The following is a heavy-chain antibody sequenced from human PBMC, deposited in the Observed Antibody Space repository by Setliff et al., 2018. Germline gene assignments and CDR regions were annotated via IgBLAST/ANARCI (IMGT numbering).Heavy chain of an antibody. CDR3: ARGGRGLIYN. V-gene: IGHV3-74*01. CDR2: INADGTIT. D-gene: IGHD2-21*01. Sequence: GGSLSLSCEAPGFMFSQSWMRWVRQPPGKEVVWVSSINADGTITNYADSVKGRFTISRDNAKNTVYLEMNSLRGEDAAVYYCARGGRGLIYNWGQGTQVTVSS. CDR1: GFMFSQSW. J-gene: IGHJ4*02.